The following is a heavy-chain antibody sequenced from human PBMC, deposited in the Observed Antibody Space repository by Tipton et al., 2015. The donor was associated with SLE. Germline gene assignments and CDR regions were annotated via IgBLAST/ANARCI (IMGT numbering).Heavy chain of an antibody. CDR3: ASLRTEYYYGSRADY. CDR1: GGSFSGYY. V-gene: IGHV4-34*01. J-gene: IGHJ4*02. D-gene: IGHD3-10*01. Sequence: TLSLTCAVYGGSFSGYYWSWIRQPPGKGLEWIGEINHSGSTNYNPSLKSRVTISVDTSKNQFSLKLSSVTAADTAVYYCASLRTEYYYGSRADYWGQGTLDTVSS. CDR2: INHSGST.